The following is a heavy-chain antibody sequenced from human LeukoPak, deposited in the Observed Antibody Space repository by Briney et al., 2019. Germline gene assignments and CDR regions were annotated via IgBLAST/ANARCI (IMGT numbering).Heavy chain of an antibody. J-gene: IGHJ4*02. CDR1: GYTFTGYY. V-gene: IGHV1-2*02. D-gene: IGHD3-10*01. CDR3: ARGGSVRGGGANY. CDR2: INPNSGGT. Sequence: ASVKVSCKASGYTFTGYYMHWVRQAPGQGLEWMGWINPNSGGTNYAQKFQGRVTMTSDTSISTAYMELSRLRSDDTAVYYCARGGSVRGGGANYWGQGTLVTVSS.